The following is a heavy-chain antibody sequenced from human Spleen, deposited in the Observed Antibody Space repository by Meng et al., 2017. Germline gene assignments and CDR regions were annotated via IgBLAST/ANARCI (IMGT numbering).Heavy chain of an antibody. CDR2: INNDGDNR. Sequence: GGSLRLSCVASGFTFSSCGMAWVRQAPGKGLEWVSTINNDGDNRHYADSVKGRFIISRDNSKDTFYLQMNSLRAEDTAVYYCANDAGCTTGTMFDRWGQGTRVNSSS. V-gene: IGHV3-23*05. D-gene: IGHD4-17*01. CDR3: ANDAGCTTGTMFDR. CDR1: GFTFSSCG. J-gene: IGHJ5*02.